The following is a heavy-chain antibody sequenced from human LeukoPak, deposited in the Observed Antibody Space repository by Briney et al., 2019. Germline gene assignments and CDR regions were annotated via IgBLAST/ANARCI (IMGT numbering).Heavy chain of an antibody. D-gene: IGHD6-13*01. Sequence: PGGSLRLSCAASGFTFSRYWMSWVRQAPGKGQEWVADIKQDGSEKYYVDSVKGRFTISRDNAKNSLYLQMNSLRAEDTAVYICARSAGSSSWSEGYYFDYWGQGTLVTVSS. CDR1: GFTFSRYW. CDR3: ARSAGSSSWSEGYYFDY. V-gene: IGHV3-7*01. J-gene: IGHJ4*02. CDR2: IKQDGSEK.